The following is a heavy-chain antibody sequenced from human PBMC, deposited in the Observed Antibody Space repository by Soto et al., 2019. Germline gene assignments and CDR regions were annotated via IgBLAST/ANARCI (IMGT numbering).Heavy chain of an antibody. Sequence: QVQLVQSGAEVKKPGASVKVSCKASGYTFTSYDINWVRQATGQGLEWMGWMNPNSGNTGYAQKFQGRVTMTRNTCISTAYMELSSLGSEDTAVYYCARRDCSGGSCYDLGGAHFDYWGQGTLVTVSS. J-gene: IGHJ4*02. D-gene: IGHD2-15*01. V-gene: IGHV1-8*01. CDR3: ARRDCSGGSCYDLGGAHFDY. CDR1: GYTFTSYD. CDR2: MNPNSGNT.